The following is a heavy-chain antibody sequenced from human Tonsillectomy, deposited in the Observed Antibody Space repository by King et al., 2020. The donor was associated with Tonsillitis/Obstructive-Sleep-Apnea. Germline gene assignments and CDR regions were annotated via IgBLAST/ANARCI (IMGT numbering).Heavy chain of an antibody. CDR2: IDWGDDK. V-gene: IGHV2-70*15. CDR1: GFSLSTSGMC. J-gene: IGHJ6*03. Sequence: VTLKESGPALVKPTRTLTLTCTFSGFSLSTSGMCVSWIRPPPGKALEWLARIDWGDDKYYSTSLKNRLPISKDTSKNPVVLTMTNMDPVETATFYCARVLRCLEWSSQGDDYYYMDVGGKGTTGTVSS. D-gene: IGHD3-3*01. CDR3: ARVLRCLEWSSQGDDYYYMDV.